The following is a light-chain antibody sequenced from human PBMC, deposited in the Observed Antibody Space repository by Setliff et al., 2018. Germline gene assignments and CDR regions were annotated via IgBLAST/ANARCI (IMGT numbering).Light chain of an antibody. V-gene: IGLV2-14*03. CDR3: SSYRRANTQV. J-gene: IGLJ1*01. Sequence: QSALTQPASVSGSPGQSITISCTGTSSDVGGYNYVSWYQQHPGKAPKLMIYDVTSRLSGVSARFSGSKSGNSASLTISGLRAEDEADYYCSSYRRANTQVFGTGTKGTVL. CDR2: DVT. CDR1: SSDVGGYNY.